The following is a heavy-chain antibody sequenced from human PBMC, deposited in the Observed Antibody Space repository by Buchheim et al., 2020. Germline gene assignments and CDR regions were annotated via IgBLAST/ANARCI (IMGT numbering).Heavy chain of an antibody. Sequence: EVQLVESGGGLVKPGGSLRLSCAASGFTFTNAWMNWVRQAPGKGLEWVGRVKTKTDGGTTDYAAPVKGRFTIARADSKTTLYLQMNSLKTEDTAVYYCATTLLRLNYFDSWGQGTL. CDR3: ATTLLRLNYFDS. J-gene: IGHJ4*02. CDR2: VKTKTDGGTT. V-gene: IGHV3-15*07. D-gene: IGHD3-22*01. CDR1: GFTFTNAW.